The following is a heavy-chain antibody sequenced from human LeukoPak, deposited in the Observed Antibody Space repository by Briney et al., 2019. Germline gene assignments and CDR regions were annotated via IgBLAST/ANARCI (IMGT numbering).Heavy chain of an antibody. D-gene: IGHD3-16*02. J-gene: IGHJ4*02. CDR1: GYTFTSYD. CDR2: MNPNSGNT. CDR3: ASPLRLGELSLDY. Sequence: ASVKVSCKASGYTFTSYDINWVRQATGQGLEWMGWMNPNSGNTGYAQKFQGRVTITRNTSISTAYMELSSLRSEDTAVYYCASPLRLGELSLDYWGQGTLVTVSS. V-gene: IGHV1-8*03.